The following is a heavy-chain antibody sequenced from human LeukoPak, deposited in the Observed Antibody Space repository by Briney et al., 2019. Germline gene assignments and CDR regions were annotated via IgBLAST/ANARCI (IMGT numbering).Heavy chain of an antibody. CDR2: IYHSGST. CDR1: GYSISSGYY. CDR3: ARLRGIAAADY. V-gene: IGHV4-38-2*01. D-gene: IGHD6-13*01. J-gene: IGHJ4*02. Sequence: SETLSPTCAVSGYSISSGYYWGWIRQPPGKGLEWIGSIYHSGSTYYNPSLKSRVTISVDTSKNQFSLKLSSVTAADTAVYYCARLRGIAAADYWGQGTLVTVSS.